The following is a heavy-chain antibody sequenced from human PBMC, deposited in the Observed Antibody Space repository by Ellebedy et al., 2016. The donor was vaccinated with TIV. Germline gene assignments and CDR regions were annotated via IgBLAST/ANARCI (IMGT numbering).Heavy chain of an antibody. V-gene: IGHV1-24*01. CDR1: GYTLTELS. J-gene: IGHJ6*02. Sequence: AASVKVSCKVSGYTLTELSMHWVRQAPGKGLEWMGGFDPEDGETIYAQKFQGRVTMTEDTSTDTAYMELSSLRSEDTAVYYCATATQQFTRYYYYGMDVWGQGTTVTVSS. CDR2: FDPEDGET. D-gene: IGHD6-13*01. CDR3: ATATQQFTRYYYYGMDV.